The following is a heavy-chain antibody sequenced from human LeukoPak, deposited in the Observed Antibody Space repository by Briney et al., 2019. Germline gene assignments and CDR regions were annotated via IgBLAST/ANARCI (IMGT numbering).Heavy chain of an antibody. D-gene: IGHD4-17*01. CDR1: GFTFSSYG. CDR3: ATHYGDYLLFDN. Sequence: QPGGSLRLSCSASGFTFSSYGMTWVRQAPGKGLEWVSVISGAGRSTYYADSVKGRFTISRDNSKNTLSLQMNSLRAEDTAVYYCATHYGDYLLFDNWGQGTLVTVSS. V-gene: IGHV3-23*01. CDR2: ISGAGRST. J-gene: IGHJ4*02.